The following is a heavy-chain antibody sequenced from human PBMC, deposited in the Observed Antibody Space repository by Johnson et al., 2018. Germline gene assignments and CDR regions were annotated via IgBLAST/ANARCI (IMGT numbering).Heavy chain of an antibody. CDR2: IYYSGST. D-gene: IGHD3-10*01. CDR1: GGSISSGGYY. J-gene: IGHJ6*02. V-gene: IGHV4-31*03. CDR3: AGEFSVMVRGVIDYGMDV. Sequence: QVQLQESGPGLVKPSQPLSLRCTVSGGSISSGGYYWRWIRQHPGTGLEWSGYIYYSGSTYYNPSLKSRVTISVDTSKTQFSLKLGSVPVADTAGYYCAGEFSVMVRGVIDYGMDVWGQGTTVTVSS.